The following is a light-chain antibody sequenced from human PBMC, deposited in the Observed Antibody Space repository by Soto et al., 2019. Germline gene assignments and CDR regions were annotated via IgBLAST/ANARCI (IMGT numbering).Light chain of an antibody. CDR2: GAS. CDR1: QGVSSN. V-gene: IGKV3-15*01. CDR3: QQYNNWPQT. J-gene: IGKJ1*01. Sequence: EIGMTQSPATLSVSPGERATLSCRASQGVSSNLAWYQQKPGQAPRLLIYGASTRATGIPARFSGSGSGTEFTLTIGSLQSEDFAVYYCQQYNNWPQTFGQGTKV.